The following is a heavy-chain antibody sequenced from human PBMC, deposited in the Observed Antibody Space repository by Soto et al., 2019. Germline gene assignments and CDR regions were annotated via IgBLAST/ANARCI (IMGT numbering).Heavy chain of an antibody. D-gene: IGHD3-3*01. V-gene: IGHV3-23*01. CDR3: AREVHSYYDFWSGYPRPYYYYYYMDV. Sequence: GSLRLSCAASGFTFSSYAMSWVRQAPGKGLEWVSAISGSGGSTYYADSVKGRFTISRDNAKNSLYLQMNSLRAEDTAVYYCAREVHSYYDFWSGYPRPYYYYYYMDVWGKGTTVTVSS. CDR2: ISGSGGST. CDR1: GFTFSSYA. J-gene: IGHJ6*03.